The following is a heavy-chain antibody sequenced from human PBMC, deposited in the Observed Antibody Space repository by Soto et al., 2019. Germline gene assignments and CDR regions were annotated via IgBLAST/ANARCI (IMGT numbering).Heavy chain of an antibody. CDR2: IYHSGST. CDR1: GGSISSGGYS. V-gene: IGHV4-30-2*01. Sequence: SETLSLTCAVSGGSISSGGYSWSWIRQPPGKGLEWIGYIYHSGSTYYNPSLKSRVTISVDSSKNQFSLKLPSVTAADTAVYYCARGKAFDIWRQGTMVTVSS. CDR3: ARGKAFDI. J-gene: IGHJ3*02.